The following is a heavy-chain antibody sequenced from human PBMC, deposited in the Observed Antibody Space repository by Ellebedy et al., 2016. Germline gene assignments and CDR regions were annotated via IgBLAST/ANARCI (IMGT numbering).Heavy chain of an antibody. J-gene: IGHJ6*02. CDR1: AFTFSSYW. Sequence: GESLKISXAASAFTFSSYWMSWVRQAPGKGLEWVANIKQDGSEKYYVDSVKGRFTISRDNAKNSLYLQMNSLRAEDTAVYYCARGGSGSYYNYYNYGMDVWGQGTTVTVSS. CDR2: IKQDGSEK. D-gene: IGHD3-10*01. V-gene: IGHV3-7*01. CDR3: ARGGSGSYYNYYNYGMDV.